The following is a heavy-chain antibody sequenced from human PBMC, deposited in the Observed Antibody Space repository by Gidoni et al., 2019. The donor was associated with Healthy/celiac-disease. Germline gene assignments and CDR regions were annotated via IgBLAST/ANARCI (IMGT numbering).Heavy chain of an antibody. CDR3: ARDRGITMVRGVADGMDV. CDR1: GYTFTSYY. J-gene: IGHJ6*02. D-gene: IGHD3-10*01. V-gene: IGHV1-46*01. Sequence: QVQLVQSGAEVQKPGASVKVFCKASGYTFTSYYMHWMRQAPGQGLEWMGIINPSGGSTGYAQKFQGRVTMTRDTSTSTVYMELSSLRSEDTAVYYCARDRGITMVRGVADGMDVWGQGTTVTVSS. CDR2: INPSGGST.